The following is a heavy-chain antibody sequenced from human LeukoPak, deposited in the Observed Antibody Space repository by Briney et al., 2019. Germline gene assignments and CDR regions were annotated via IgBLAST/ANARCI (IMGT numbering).Heavy chain of an antibody. CDR2: IYNGGST. CDR1: GFTVSSNY. D-gene: IGHD5-18*01. Sequence: PGGSLRLSCAASGFTVSSNYMSWVRQAPGKGLEWVSVIYNGGSTYYADSVKGRFTISRDNSKNTLYLQMNSLRAEDTAVYYCARGGYTCGSGYYYGMDVWGQGTTVTVSS. J-gene: IGHJ6*02. V-gene: IGHV3-53*01. CDR3: ARGGYTCGSGYYYGMDV.